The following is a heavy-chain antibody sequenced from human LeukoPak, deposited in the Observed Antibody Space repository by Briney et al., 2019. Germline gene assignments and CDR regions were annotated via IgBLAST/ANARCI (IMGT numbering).Heavy chain of an antibody. V-gene: IGHV3-30*03. CDR3: ARDRGYFYDQLDY. Sequence: GRSLRLSCVASGFTFSSHGIHWVRQAPGKGLEWVAVISFDGSNKYFADSVKGRFTISRDDARNSLYLQMNSLKDEDTAVYYCARDRGYFYDQLDYWGQGTLVTVSS. D-gene: IGHD2/OR15-2a*01. CDR1: GFTFSSHG. CDR2: ISFDGSNK. J-gene: IGHJ4*02.